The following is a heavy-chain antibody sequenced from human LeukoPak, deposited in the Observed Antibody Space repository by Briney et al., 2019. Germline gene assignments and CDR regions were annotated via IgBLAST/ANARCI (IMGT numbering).Heavy chain of an antibody. V-gene: IGHV4-39*02. J-gene: IGHJ4*02. CDR2: IYYTGST. CDR1: GGSISSSLYY. Sequence: KPSETLSLTCTVSGGSISSSLYYWGCIRQPPGTGLEWLGSIYYTGSTYYNPSLTTRAPISVDTSKNQFSLKLTSVTAADTAMYYCARDCSGGSCFSGLFEYWGQGSLVTVSS. D-gene: IGHD2-15*01. CDR3: ARDCSGGSCFSGLFEY.